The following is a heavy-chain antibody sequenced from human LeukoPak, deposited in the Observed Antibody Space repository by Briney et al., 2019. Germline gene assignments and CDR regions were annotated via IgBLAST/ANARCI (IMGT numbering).Heavy chain of an antibody. V-gene: IGHV1-8*02. CDR2: MNPNSGNT. D-gene: IGHD3-9*01. CDR3: ARAVTVRRYFDWLLPYYYYYMDV. CDR1: GYTFTSYD. J-gene: IGHJ6*03. Sequence: ASVKVSCKASGYTFTSYDINWVRQATGQGLEWMGWMNPNSGNTGYAQKFQGRVTMTRNTSISTAYMELSSLRSEDTAVYYYARAVTVRRYFDWLLPYYYYYMDVWGKGTTVTVSS.